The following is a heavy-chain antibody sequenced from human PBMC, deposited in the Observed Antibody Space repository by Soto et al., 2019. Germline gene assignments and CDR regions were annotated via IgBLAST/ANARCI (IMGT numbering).Heavy chain of an antibody. CDR3: AKDSNKYSSSLRGRYFDY. J-gene: IGHJ4*02. D-gene: IGHD4-4*01. V-gene: IGHV3-23*01. CDR1: GFPFSSCV. Sequence: PGGSLRLSCAASGFPFSSCVMSWVRQAPGKGLEWVSGIRGGGSNTFYAGSVKGRFTISRDNSKNTLLLQMNSLGAEDTAVYYCAKDSNKYSSSLRGRYFDYWGQGIGVTASS. CDR2: IRGGGSNT.